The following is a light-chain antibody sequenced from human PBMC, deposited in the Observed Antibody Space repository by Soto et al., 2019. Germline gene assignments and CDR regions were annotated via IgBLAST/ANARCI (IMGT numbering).Light chain of an antibody. J-gene: IGKJ3*01. CDR2: WAS. V-gene: IGKV4-1*01. CDR1: QSVLYSSNNKNF. CDR3: HQYYTTPPT. Sequence: DIVMTQSPDSLAVSLGERATINCKSSQSVLYSSNNKNFLAWYQQKPGQPPKLLFYWASTRESGVPDRFSGSGSGTDSTLTISSLQAEDVAVYYCHQYYTTPPTFGPGTKVDIK.